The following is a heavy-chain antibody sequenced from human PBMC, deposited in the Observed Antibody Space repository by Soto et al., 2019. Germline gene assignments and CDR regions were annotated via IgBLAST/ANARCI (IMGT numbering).Heavy chain of an antibody. CDR3: ARILMNYYRLDY. Sequence: SEILSLTWSVAGGSIIGGDYYWSWIRQPPGKGLEWIGHIYYSGSTYYNPSLKSRAGISVDSSKSQVSLKLTSVTAADTAVYFCARILMNYYRLDYWGQGALVTVSS. D-gene: IGHD3-10*01. CDR1: GGSIIGGDYY. J-gene: IGHJ4*02. CDR2: IYYSGST. V-gene: IGHV4-30-4*01.